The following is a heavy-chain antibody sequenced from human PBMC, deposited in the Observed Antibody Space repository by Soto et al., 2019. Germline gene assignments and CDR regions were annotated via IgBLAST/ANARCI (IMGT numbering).Heavy chain of an antibody. V-gene: IGHV3-21*01. CDR2: ISSSSSYI. J-gene: IGHJ6*02. CDR3: ARDQVGSGYDFDYYYGMDV. Sequence: PGGSLRLSCAASGFTFSSYSMNWVRQAPGKGLEWVSSISSSSSYIYYADSVKGRFTISRDNAKNSLYLQMNSLRAEDTAVYYCARDQVGSGYDFDYYYGMDVWGQGTTVTVSS. D-gene: IGHD5-12*01. CDR1: GFTFSSYS.